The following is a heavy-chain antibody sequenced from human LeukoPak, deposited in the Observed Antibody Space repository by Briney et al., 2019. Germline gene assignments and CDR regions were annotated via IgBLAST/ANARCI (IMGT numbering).Heavy chain of an antibody. CDR3: ARLSYYSRGYYYAVGWYFDL. CDR1: GFSISSYY. J-gene: IGHJ2*01. Sequence: SETLSLTCRVSGFSISSYYWSWVRQPPGKGLEWIAYIYHSGSTTYNTSPRSRVTTSADTSRNQFSLRLNSVSAADTAAYYWARLSYYSRGYYYAVGWYFDLWGRGTLVTVSS. V-gene: IGHV4-59*01. D-gene: IGHD3-22*01. CDR2: IYHSGST.